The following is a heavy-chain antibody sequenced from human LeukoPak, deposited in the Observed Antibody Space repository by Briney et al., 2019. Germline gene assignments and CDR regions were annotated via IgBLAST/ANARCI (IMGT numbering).Heavy chain of an antibody. Sequence: SETLSLTCAVSGGSIGRSSYYWGWIRQPPGRGLEWIGNIYYNGNTNYNPSLKSRVTISIDTSKDHFSLKLSSVTAADTAVYYCARVAAKTVDYWGQGTLVTVSS. V-gene: IGHV4-39*07. J-gene: IGHJ4*02. CDR3: ARVAAKTVDY. D-gene: IGHD2-15*01. CDR2: IYYNGNT. CDR1: GGSIGRSSYY.